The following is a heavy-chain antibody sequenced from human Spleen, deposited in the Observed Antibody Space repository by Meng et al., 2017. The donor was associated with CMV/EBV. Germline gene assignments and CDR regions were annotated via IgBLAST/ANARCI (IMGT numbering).Heavy chain of an antibody. CDR1: GGAISSHY. CDR2: FYYSGST. V-gene: IGHV4-59*11. Sequence: SETLSLTCTVSGGAISSHYWSWIRQPPGKGLEWIAYFYYSGSTNYNPSLQSRVTTSIDTSKRQLSLRLSSVTAADTAVYYCARFRDFCSGVRTNWFDPWGRGTLVTVSS. D-gene: IGHD2-15*01. J-gene: IGHJ5*02. CDR3: ARFRDFCSGVRTNWFDP.